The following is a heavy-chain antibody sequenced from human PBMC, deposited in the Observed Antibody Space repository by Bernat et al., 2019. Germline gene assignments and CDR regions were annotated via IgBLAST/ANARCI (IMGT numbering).Heavy chain of an antibody. D-gene: IGHD2-21*02. Sequence: QVQLVESGGGVVQPGGSLRLSCAASGFTFSSYGMHWVRQAPGKGLEWVAFIRYDGSNKYYADSVKGRFTISRDNSKNTLYLQMNSLRAEDTAVYYCAKDALLAYCGGDCYSGGQGTLVTVSS. CDR3: AKDALLAYCGGDCYS. CDR2: IRYDGSNK. CDR1: GFTFSSYG. V-gene: IGHV3-30*02. J-gene: IGHJ4*02.